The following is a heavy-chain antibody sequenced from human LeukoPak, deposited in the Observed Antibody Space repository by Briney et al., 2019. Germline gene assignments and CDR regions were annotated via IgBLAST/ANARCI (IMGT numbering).Heavy chain of an antibody. Sequence: ASVKVSCKASGYTFTSYGISWVRQAPGQGLEWMGWISAYNGNTNYAQKLQGRVTMTTDTSTSTAYMELRSLRSDDTAVYYCARSHYSDYYYYMDVWGKGTTVTVSS. CDR2: ISAYNGNT. D-gene: IGHD2-15*01. CDR3: ARSHYSDYYYYMDV. V-gene: IGHV1-18*01. J-gene: IGHJ6*03. CDR1: GYTFTSYG.